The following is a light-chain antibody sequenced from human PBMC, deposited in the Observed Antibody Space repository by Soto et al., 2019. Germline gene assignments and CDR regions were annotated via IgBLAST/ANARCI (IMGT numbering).Light chain of an antibody. CDR2: KAS. V-gene: IGKV1-5*03. CDR3: QQHHEYAAWT. J-gene: IGKJ1*01. CDR1: QSVSIW. Sequence: IPRAPSSSTPSASVGERIPITFPASQSVSIWLAWYQQKPGKAPNLLIYKASSLQSGVPSRFSGSGSGTEFTLTISGLQPEDSATYYCQQHHEYAAWTFGQGTKVDIK.